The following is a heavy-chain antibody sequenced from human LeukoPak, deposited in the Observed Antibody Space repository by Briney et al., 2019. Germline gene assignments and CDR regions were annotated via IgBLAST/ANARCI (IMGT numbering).Heavy chain of an antibody. D-gene: IGHD3-10*01. V-gene: IGHV4-4*07. CDR1: GGSISSYY. Sequence: PSETLSLTCTVSGGSISSYYWSWIRQPAGKGLEWIGRIYTSGSTNYNPSLKSRVTMSVDTSKNQFSLKLSSVTAADAAVYYCARDPSYGSGRNWFDPWGQGTLVTVSS. J-gene: IGHJ5*02. CDR3: ARDPSYGSGRNWFDP. CDR2: IYTSGST.